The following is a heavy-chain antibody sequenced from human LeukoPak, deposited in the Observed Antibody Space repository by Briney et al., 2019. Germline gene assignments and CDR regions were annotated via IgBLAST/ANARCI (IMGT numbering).Heavy chain of an antibody. CDR2: ISSSSSTI. CDR3: ARDKRSQTLPLEKRYYYYMDV. V-gene: IGHV3-48*01. D-gene: IGHD3-3*01. J-gene: IGHJ6*03. CDR1: GFTFSSYS. Sequence: GGSLRLSCAASGFTFSSYSMNWVRQAPGKGLEWVSYISSSSSTIYYADSVKGRFTISRDNAKNSLYLQMNSLRAEDTAVYYCARDKRSQTLPLEKRYYYYMDVWGKGTTVTVSS.